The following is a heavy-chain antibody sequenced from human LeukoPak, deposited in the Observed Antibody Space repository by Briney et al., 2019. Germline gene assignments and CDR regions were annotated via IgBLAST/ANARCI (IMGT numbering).Heavy chain of an antibody. D-gene: IGHD2-15*01. J-gene: IGHJ4*02. CDR1: GFTFSSYG. CDR2: IRYDGSNK. V-gene: IGHV3-30*02. CDR3: AKDYYCSGGSCYFTSPMNFDY. Sequence: GGSLRLSCAASGFTFSSYGMHWVRQAPGKGLEWVAFIRYDGSNKYYADSVKGRFTISRDNSKNTPYLQMNSLRAEDTAVYYCAKDYYCSGGSCYFTSPMNFDYWGQGTLVTVSS.